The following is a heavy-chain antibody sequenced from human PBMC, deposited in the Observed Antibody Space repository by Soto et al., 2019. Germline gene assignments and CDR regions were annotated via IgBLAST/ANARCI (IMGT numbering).Heavy chain of an antibody. J-gene: IGHJ4*02. CDR1: GFTFSSYA. CDR3: ARDLYVQYSYGYVPYGY. D-gene: IGHD5-18*01. V-gene: IGHV3-30-3*01. Sequence: PGGSLRLSCAASGFTFSSYAMHWVRQAPGKGLEWVAVISYDGSNKYYADSVKGRFTISRDNSKNTLYLQMNSLRAEDTAVYYCARDLYVQYSYGYVPYGYWGQGTLVTVSS. CDR2: ISYDGSNK.